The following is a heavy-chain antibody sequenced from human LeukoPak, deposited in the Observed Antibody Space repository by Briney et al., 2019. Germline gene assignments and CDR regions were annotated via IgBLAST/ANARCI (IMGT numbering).Heavy chain of an antibody. Sequence: GGSLRLSCAASGFAFSSSWMSWVRQAPGKGLEWVANIKQDGSETYYVDSLKGRFTVSRDNAKNSVYLQMNNLRAEDTAVYYCARRAPGYCITTSWPVTYYYYYYMDVWGKGTTVTVSS. V-gene: IGHV3-7*01. CDR1: GFAFSSSW. J-gene: IGHJ6*03. CDR3: ARRAPGYCITTSWPVTYYYYYYMDV. CDR2: IKQDGSET. D-gene: IGHD2-2*01.